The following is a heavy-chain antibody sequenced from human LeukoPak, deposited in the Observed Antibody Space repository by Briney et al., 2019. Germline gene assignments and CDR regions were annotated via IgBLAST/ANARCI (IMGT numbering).Heavy chain of an antibody. Sequence: ASVTVSCKVSGYTLTELSMHWVRQAPGKGLEWMGGFDPEDGETIYAQKFQGRVTMTEDTSTDTAYMELSSLRSEDTAVYYCATGRRGQWLEGPYYFDYWGQGTLVTVSS. D-gene: IGHD6-19*01. V-gene: IGHV1-24*01. CDR2: FDPEDGET. J-gene: IGHJ4*02. CDR3: ATGRRGQWLEGPYYFDY. CDR1: GYTLTELS.